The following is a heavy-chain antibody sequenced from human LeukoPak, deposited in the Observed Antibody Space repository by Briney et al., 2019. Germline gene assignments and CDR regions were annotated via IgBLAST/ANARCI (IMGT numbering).Heavy chain of an antibody. Sequence: GASVKVSCKASGYTFTSYDINWARQATGQGPEWMGWMNPNSGNTGYAQKFQGRVTITRNTSISTAYMELSSLRSEDTAVYYCARGGYQLLLFYWGQGTLVTVSS. D-gene: IGHD2-2*01. J-gene: IGHJ4*02. CDR3: ARGGYQLLLFY. V-gene: IGHV1-8*03. CDR1: GYTFTSYD. CDR2: MNPNSGNT.